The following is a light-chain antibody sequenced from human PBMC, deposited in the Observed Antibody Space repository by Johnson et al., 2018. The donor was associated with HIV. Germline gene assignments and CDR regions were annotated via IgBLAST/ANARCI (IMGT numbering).Light chain of an antibody. J-gene: IGLJ1*01. CDR2: DNH. CDR1: SSNIGNND. Sequence: QSVLTQPPSVSAAPGQKVTISCSGSSSNIGNNDVSWYQQLPGTAPKLLIYDNHKRPSGIPDRFSGSKSATSATLGITGLQTGDEADYYCGTWDSSLSAVFGTGTNVTVL. V-gene: IGLV1-51*01. CDR3: GTWDSSLSAV.